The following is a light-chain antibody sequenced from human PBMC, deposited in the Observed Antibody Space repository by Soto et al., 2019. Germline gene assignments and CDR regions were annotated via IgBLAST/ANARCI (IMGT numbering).Light chain of an antibody. V-gene: IGKV1-13*02. CDR1: QSITSC. J-gene: IGKJ4*01. CDR3: QQTRSYPST. Sequence: AIQLTQSPSSLSASVGDRVTITCRASQSITSCLAWYQQKPGKAPNLLIYDASNLESGVPSRFSGSGSGTDFTLTINSLQAEDIATYYCQQTRSYPSTFGGGTKV. CDR2: DAS.